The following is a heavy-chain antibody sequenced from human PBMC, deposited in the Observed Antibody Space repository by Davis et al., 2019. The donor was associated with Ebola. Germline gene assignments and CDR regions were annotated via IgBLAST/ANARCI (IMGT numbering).Heavy chain of an antibody. CDR1: GYTFSSYD. D-gene: IGHD3-10*01. V-gene: IGHV1-8*01. J-gene: IGHJ4*02. CDR2: MNPNSGNT. Sequence: ASVKVSCKASGYTFSSYDINWVRQATGQGLEWMGWMNPNSGNTGSAQKFQGRVTKTRNTSTSTAYMELSSLRSEDTAVYYCARAPAWSAINYYCFDYWGQGTLVTVSS. CDR3: ARAPAWSAINYYCFDY.